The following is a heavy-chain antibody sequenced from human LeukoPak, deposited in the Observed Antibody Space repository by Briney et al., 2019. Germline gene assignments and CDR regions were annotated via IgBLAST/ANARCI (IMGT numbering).Heavy chain of an antibody. CDR2: IYTTGSS. V-gene: IGHV4-61*02. J-gene: IGHJ4*02. D-gene: IGHD2-2*02. CDR3: ARGYQLLYRQKSTPFDY. Sequence: PSQTLSLTCIVSGGPISSGSNYYSWIRQSAGKGLEWIGRIYTTGSSDYSPSLKSRVVMSTDTSKNQFSLKLSSVTAADTAVYYCARGYQLLYRQKSTPFDYWGQGTLVTVSS. CDR1: GGPISSGSNY.